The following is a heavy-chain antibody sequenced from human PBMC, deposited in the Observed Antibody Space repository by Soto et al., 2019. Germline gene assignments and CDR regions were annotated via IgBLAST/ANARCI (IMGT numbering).Heavy chain of an antibody. Sequence: PGGSLRLSCAASGFTFSSYGMHWVRQAPGKGLEWVAVISYDGSNKYYADSVKGRFTISRDNSKNTLYLQMNSLRAEDTAVYYCAKELVHEGTWFDPWGQGTLVTVS. CDR2: ISYDGSNK. CDR3: AKELVHEGTWFDP. CDR1: GFTFSSYG. J-gene: IGHJ5*02. V-gene: IGHV3-30*18. D-gene: IGHD3-10*01.